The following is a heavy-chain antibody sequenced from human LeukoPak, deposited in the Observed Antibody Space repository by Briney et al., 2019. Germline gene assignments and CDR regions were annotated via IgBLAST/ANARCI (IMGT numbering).Heavy chain of an antibody. CDR2: FDPEDGET. CDR1: GYTLTELS. J-gene: IGHJ5*02. D-gene: IGHD2-21*02. CDR3: ATQLAYCGGDCYTRGGNWFDP. V-gene: IGHV1-24*01. Sequence: ASVKVSCKVSGYTLTELSMHWVRQAPGKGLEWMGGFDPEDGETIYAQKFQGRVTMTEDTSTDTAYKELSSLRYEDTAVYYCATQLAYCGGDCYTRGGNWFDPWGQGTLVTVSS.